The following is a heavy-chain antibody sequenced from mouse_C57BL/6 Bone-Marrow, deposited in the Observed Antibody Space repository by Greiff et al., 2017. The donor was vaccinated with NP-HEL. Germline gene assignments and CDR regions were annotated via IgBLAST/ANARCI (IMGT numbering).Heavy chain of an antibody. CDR2: IHPSDSAT. Sequence: QVQLQQPGAELVKPGASVKVSCKASGYTFTSYWMHWVKQRPGQGLEWIGRIHPSDSATNYNQKFKGKATLTVDKSSSTAYMQLSSLTSEDSAVYYCARYYGSKDYFDYWGQGTTLTVSS. CDR3: ARYYGSKDYFDY. V-gene: IGHV1-74*01. D-gene: IGHD1-1*01. CDR1: GYTFTSYW. J-gene: IGHJ2*01.